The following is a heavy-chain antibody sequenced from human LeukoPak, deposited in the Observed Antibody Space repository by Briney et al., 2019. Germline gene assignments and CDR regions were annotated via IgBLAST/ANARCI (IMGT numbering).Heavy chain of an antibody. CDR1: GYTFPSYG. CDR2: ISAYNGNT. V-gene: IGHV1-18*01. D-gene: IGHD4-17*01. J-gene: IGHJ6*02. Sequence: GSVKVSCKASGYTFPSYGISWVRQAPGQGLEWMGWISAYNGNTNYAQKLQGRVTMTTDTSTSTAYMELRSLRSDDTAVYYCARAGALYGDYASHGMDVWGQGTTVTVSS. CDR3: ARAGALYGDYASHGMDV.